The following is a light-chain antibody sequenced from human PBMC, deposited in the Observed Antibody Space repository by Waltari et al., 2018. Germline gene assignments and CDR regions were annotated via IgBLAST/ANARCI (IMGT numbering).Light chain of an antibody. CDR3: CSYAGSSTFVVV. CDR2: EVS. Sequence: QSALTQPASGSGSPGQSITISCTGTSSAVGSYNLVSWYQQPPGKAPKLMIYEVSKRPSGVSNRCSGSKSGNTASLTISGLQAEDEADYYCCSYAGSSTFVVVFGGGTKLTVL. V-gene: IGLV2-23*02. CDR1: SSAVGSYNL. J-gene: IGLJ2*01.